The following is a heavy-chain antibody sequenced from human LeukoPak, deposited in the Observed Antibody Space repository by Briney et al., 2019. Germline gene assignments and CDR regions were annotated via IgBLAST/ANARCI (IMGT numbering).Heavy chain of an antibody. D-gene: IGHD1-1*01. V-gene: IGHV1-18*01. CDR2: ISGDNGNT. Sequence: GASVKVSCKASGYTFRNYGINWVRQAPGQGLEWMGWISGDNGNTNYAQKVQGRVTMTRDTSTSTAYMELRSLRSDDTAVYYRARDGNYFYYMDVWGKGTTVTVSS. CDR3: ARDGNYFYYMDV. CDR1: GYTFRNYG. J-gene: IGHJ6*03.